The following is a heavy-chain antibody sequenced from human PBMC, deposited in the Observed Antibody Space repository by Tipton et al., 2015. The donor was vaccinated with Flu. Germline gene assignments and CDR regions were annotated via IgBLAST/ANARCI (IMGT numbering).Heavy chain of an antibody. V-gene: IGHV4-39*01. J-gene: IGHJ4*02. CDR3: ASLGAVAYFDY. CDR2: IYYSGST. Sequence: TLSLTCTVSGGSISSSSYYWGWIRQPPGKGLEWIGSIYYSGSTYYNPSLKSRVTISVDTSKNQFSLKLSSVTAADTAVYYCASLGAVAYFDYWGQGTLVTVSS. D-gene: IGHD6-19*01. CDR1: GGSISSSSYY.